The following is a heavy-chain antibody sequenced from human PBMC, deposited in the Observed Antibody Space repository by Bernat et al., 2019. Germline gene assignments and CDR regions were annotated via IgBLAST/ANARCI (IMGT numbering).Heavy chain of an antibody. CDR3: ARGPITMIGRTEYFQH. Sequence: QLQLQESGPGLVKPSETLSLTCTVSGGSISSSSYYWGWIRQPPGKGLEWIGYIYYSGSTYYNPSLKSRVTISVDTSKNQFSLKLSSVTAADTAVYYCARGPITMIGRTEYFQHWGQGTLVTVSS. CDR2: IYYSGST. CDR1: GGSISSSSYY. J-gene: IGHJ1*01. V-gene: IGHV4-39*07. D-gene: IGHD3-22*01.